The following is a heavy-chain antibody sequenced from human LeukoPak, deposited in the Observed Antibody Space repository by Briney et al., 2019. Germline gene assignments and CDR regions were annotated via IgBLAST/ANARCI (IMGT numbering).Heavy chain of an antibody. V-gene: IGHV3-20*04. Sequence: GRSLRLSCTASGFVFDEHGMTWVRQVPGKGLKWVSGMNWSCKSTSYGDPVRGRFTISRDNAENSLSLQMDSLRAEDTALYYCARAPITSPFYFDYWGQGTLVTVSS. CDR1: GFVFDEHG. CDR2: MNWSCKST. J-gene: IGHJ4*02. D-gene: IGHD2-2*01. CDR3: ARAPITSPFYFDY.